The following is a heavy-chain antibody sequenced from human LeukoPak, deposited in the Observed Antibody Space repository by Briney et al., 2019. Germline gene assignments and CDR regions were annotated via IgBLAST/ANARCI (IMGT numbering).Heavy chain of an antibody. D-gene: IGHD1-1*01. J-gene: IGHJ4*02. CDR2: IYSGERT. CDR3: ARDNSGSIDY. V-gene: IGHV3-53*01. CDR1: GFTVSSNY. Sequence: GGSLRLSCVASGFTVSSNYMNWVRQAPGKGPAWVSIIYSGERTYYADSVKGRFTISRDTSKNTLYLHMNSLRAEDTGMYYCARDNSGSIDYWGQGTLVTVSS.